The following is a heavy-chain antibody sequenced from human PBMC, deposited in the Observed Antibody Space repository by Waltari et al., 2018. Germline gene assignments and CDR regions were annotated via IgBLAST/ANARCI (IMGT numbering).Heavy chain of an antibody. CDR1: GFTFSRYT. CDR2: IRSSSSTI. Sequence: VQLVASGGGWVQPGGSWCPSSDASGFTFSRYTVNWLRQAPRKGLELVSYIRSSSSTIYYADSVKGRFTISRDNAKNSLYLQMNSRRAEDTAVYYCARDLSGSPGGYWGQGTLVTVSS. D-gene: IGHD1-26*01. J-gene: IGHJ4*02. V-gene: IGHV3-48*01. CDR3: ARDLSGSPGGY.